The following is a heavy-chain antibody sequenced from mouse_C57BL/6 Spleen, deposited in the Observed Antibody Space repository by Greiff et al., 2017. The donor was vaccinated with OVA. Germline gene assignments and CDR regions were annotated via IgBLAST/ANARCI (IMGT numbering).Heavy chain of an antibody. J-gene: IGHJ4*01. V-gene: IGHV5-16*01. CDR2: INYDGSST. CDR3: ARGGRPDYYAMDY. Sequence: EVQVVESEGGLVQPGSSMKLSCTASGFTFSDYYMAWVRQVPEKGLEWVANINYDGSSTYYLDSLKSRFIISRDNAKNILYLQMSSLKSEDTATYYCARGGRPDYYAMDYWGQGTSVTVSS. CDR1: GFTFSDYY.